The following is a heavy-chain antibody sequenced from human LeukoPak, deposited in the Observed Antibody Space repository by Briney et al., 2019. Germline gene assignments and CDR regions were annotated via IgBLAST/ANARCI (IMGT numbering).Heavy chain of an antibody. J-gene: IGHJ2*01. CDR2: IYYSGST. CDR1: GGSISSYY. V-gene: IGHV4-59*01. Sequence: SETLSLTCTVSGGSISSYYWSWIRQPPGKGLEWIGYIYYSGSTNYNPSLKSRVTISVDTSKNQFSLKLSSVTAADTAVYYCASAAQYYYDSSGPGWYFDLWGRGTLVTVSA. D-gene: IGHD3-22*01. CDR3: ASAAQYYYDSSGPGWYFDL.